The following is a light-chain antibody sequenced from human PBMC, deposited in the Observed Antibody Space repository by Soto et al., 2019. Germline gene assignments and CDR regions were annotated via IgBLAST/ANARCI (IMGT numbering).Light chain of an antibody. CDR2: KVS. CDR1: QSLVHNNGNTY. Sequence: DVVMTQSPLSLPVTLGQPASISCRSTQSLVHNNGNTYLIWFHQRPGQSPRRLIYKVSIRDSGVPDRFSGSGSATDFTLKISRVGADDVGVYYCMQGTHWPRTFGQGTKVEIK. CDR3: MQGTHWPRT. J-gene: IGKJ1*01. V-gene: IGKV2-30*02.